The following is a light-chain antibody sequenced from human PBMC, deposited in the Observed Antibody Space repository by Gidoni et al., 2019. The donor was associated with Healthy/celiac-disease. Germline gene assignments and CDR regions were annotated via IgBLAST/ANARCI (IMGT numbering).Light chain of an antibody. CDR2: GAS. Sequence: EIVLTQSPGTLSLSPGERATLSCRASQSVSSSYLAWYQQKPGQAPRLLIYGASSRATGIPDRFSGSGSGTDFTLTISRLEPEDFAVYYCQKYGSSPPGFGGGTKVEIK. CDR1: QSVSSSY. CDR3: QKYGSSPPG. J-gene: IGKJ4*01. V-gene: IGKV3-20*01.